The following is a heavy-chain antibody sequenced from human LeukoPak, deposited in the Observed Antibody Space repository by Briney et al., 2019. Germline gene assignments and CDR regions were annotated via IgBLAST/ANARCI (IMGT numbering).Heavy chain of an antibody. CDR2: IIPIFGTA. CDR3: ASELLDGIAAAGKPTVLDY. J-gene: IGHJ4*02. D-gene: IGHD6-13*01. CDR1: GGTFSSYA. Sequence: GASVKVSCKASGGTFSSYAISWVRQAPGQGLEWMGGIIPIFGTANYAQKFQGRVTITTDESTSTAYMELSSLRSEDTAVYYCASELLDGIAAAGKPTVLDYWGQGTLVTVSS. V-gene: IGHV1-69*05.